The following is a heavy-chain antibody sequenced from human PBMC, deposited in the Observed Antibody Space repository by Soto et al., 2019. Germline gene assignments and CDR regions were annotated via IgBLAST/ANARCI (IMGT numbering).Heavy chain of an antibody. J-gene: IGHJ6*02. CDR3: AILRAAGTDPVSYYYYGMDV. CDR2: IYYSGST. D-gene: IGHD6-13*01. CDR1: GGSISSYY. V-gene: IGHV4-59*08. Sequence: SETLSLTCTVSGGSISSYYWSWIRQPPGKGLEWIGYIYYSGSTNYNPSLKSRVTISVDTSKNQFSLKLSSVTAADTAVYYCAILRAAGTDPVSYYYYGMDVWGQGTTVTVSS.